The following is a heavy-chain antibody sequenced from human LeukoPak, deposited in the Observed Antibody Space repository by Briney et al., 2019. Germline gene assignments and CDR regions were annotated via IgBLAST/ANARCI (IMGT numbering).Heavy chain of an antibody. D-gene: IGHD3-22*01. Sequence: SGTLSLTCAVSGGSISSSNWWSWVRQPPGKGLKWIGEIYHSGSTNYNPSLKSRVTISVDKSKNQFSLKLSSVTAADTAVYYCARGPYYYDSSGYYQFDYWGQGTLVTVSS. J-gene: IGHJ4*02. V-gene: IGHV4-4*02. CDR2: IYHSGST. CDR1: GGSISSSNW. CDR3: ARGPYYYDSSGYYQFDY.